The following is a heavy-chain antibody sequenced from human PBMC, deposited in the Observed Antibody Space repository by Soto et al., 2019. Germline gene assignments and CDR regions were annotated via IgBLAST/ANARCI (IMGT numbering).Heavy chain of an antibody. CDR2: ISSSSSTI. Sequence: EVQLVESGGGLVQPGGSLRLSCAASGFTFSSYSMNWVRQAPGKGLEWVSYISSSSSTIYYADSVKGRFTISRDNAKNSLYLQMNSLRAEDTAVYYWAPMVRGVIPYYFDYWGQGTLVTVSS. CDR3: APMVRGVIPYYFDY. J-gene: IGHJ4*02. D-gene: IGHD3-10*01. V-gene: IGHV3-48*01. CDR1: GFTFSSYS.